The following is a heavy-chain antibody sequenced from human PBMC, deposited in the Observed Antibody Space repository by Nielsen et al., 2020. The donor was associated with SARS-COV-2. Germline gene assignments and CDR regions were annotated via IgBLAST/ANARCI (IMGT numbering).Heavy chain of an antibody. CDR3: ARGQTTVTTYLDY. D-gene: IGHD4-11*01. V-gene: IGHV3-30-3*01. CDR1: GFTFSSYA. J-gene: IGHJ4*02. Sequence: GGSLRLSCAASGFTFSSYAMHWVRQAPGKGLEWVAVISYDGSNKYYADSVKDRFTISRDNSKNTLYLQMNSLRAEDTAVYYCARGQTTVTTYLDYWGQGTLVTVSS. CDR2: ISYDGSNK.